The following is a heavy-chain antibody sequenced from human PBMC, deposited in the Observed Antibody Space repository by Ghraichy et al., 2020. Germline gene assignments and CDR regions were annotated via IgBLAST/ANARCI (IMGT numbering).Heavy chain of an antibody. CDR2: IWHDGTNK. J-gene: IGHJ4*02. D-gene: IGHD3-10*01. V-gene: IGHV3-33*01. CDR3: ARDPVSRGFGELLFGNNADY. Sequence: GGSLRLSCAASGFSFSSNAMHWVRQSPGKGLEWVAIIWHDGTNKYYADSVKGRFTISRDNSKNTLFLQMNSLRAEDTAVYHCARDPVSRGFGELLFGNNADYWGQGTLVTVSS. CDR1: GFSFSSNA.